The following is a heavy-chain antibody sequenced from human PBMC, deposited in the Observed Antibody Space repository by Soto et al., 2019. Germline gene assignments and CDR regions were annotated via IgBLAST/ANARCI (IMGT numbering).Heavy chain of an antibody. Sequence: GGSLRLSCAASGFTFSSYGMHWVRQAPGKGLEWVAVIWYDGSNKYYADSVKGRFTISRDNSKNTLYLQMNSLRAEDTAVYYCARPRGSSGWYCIFDYWGQGTLVTVSS. V-gene: IGHV3-33*01. D-gene: IGHD6-19*01. CDR3: ARPRGSSGWYCIFDY. J-gene: IGHJ4*02. CDR1: GFTFSSYG. CDR2: IWYDGSNK.